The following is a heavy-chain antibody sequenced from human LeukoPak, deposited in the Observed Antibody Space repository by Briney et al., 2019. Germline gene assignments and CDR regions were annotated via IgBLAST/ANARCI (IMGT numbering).Heavy chain of an antibody. J-gene: IGHJ4*02. CDR1: GFTFSNCW. CDR2: ISSHGSST. CDR3: ASGYGDLGAY. Sequence: GGSLRLSCAASGFTFSNCWMHWVRQAPGRGLVWVSGISSHGSSTNHADSVRGRFTISRDNAKNPPHLQMNSLRAEDTAVYYCASGYGDLGAYWGQGPLVTVSS. V-gene: IGHV3-74*01. D-gene: IGHD4-17*01.